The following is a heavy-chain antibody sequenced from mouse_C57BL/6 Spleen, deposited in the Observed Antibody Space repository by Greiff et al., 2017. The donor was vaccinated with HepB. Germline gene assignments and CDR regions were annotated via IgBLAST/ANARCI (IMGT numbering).Heavy chain of an antibody. CDR2: IHPNSGST. D-gene: IGHD1-1*01. CDR1: GYTFTSYW. V-gene: IGHV1-64*01. Sequence: VQLQQPGAELVKPGASVKLSCKASGYTFTSYWMHWVKQRPGQGLEWIGMIHPNSGSTNYNEKFKSKATLTVDKSSSTAYMQLSSLTSEDSAVYYCARGVEYYYAMDYWGQGTSVTVSS. CDR3: ARGVEYYYAMDY. J-gene: IGHJ4*01.